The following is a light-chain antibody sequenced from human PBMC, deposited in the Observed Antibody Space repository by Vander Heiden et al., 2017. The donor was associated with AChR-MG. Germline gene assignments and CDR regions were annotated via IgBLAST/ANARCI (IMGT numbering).Light chain of an antibody. CDR3: QQYYSAPWT. CDR1: QSILYSSNNKDY. V-gene: IGKV4-1*01. Sequence: DIVMTQSPDSLAVSSGERATISCTSSQSILYSSNNKDYLAWYQQKPGQPPELLIYWASTRETGVPERFSGSGSGTDFTLTISSLQAEDVAVYYCQQYYSAPWTFGQGTKVEIK. J-gene: IGKJ1*01. CDR2: WAS.